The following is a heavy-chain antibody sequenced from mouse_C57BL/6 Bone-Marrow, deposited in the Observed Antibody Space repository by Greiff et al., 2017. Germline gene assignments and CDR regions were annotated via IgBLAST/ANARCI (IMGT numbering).Heavy chain of an antibody. CDR3: ARRRHY. CDR2: IYPRSGNT. D-gene: IGHD3-2*01. Sequence: VQVVESGAELARPGASVKLSCKASGYTFTSYGISWVKQRTGQGLEWIGEIYPRSGNTYYNEKFKGKATLTADKSSSTAYMELRSLTSEDSAVYFCARRRHYWGQGTLVTVSA. V-gene: IGHV1-81*01. J-gene: IGHJ3*01. CDR1: GYTFTSYG.